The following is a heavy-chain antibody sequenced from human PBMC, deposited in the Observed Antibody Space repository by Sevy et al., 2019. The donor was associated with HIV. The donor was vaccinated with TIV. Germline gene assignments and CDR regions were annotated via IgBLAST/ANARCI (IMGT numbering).Heavy chain of an antibody. CDR1: GFTFSNAW. V-gene: IGHV3-15*01. Sequence: GGSQRLSCAASGFTFSNAWMSWVRQAPGKGLEWVGRIRSNSDGGTTDHPAPVKDRFTISRDDSKNTLYLHIHSLQTEDTAVYYCATGGTAEAFDVWGPGTMVTVSS. J-gene: IGHJ3*01. D-gene: IGHD5-18*01. CDR2: IRSNSDGGTT. CDR3: ATGGTAEAFDV.